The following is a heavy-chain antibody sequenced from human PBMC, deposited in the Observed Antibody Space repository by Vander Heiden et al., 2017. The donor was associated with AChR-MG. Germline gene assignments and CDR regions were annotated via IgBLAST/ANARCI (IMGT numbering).Heavy chain of an antibody. CDR1: GCTFSSYA. Sequence: EVQLLESGGGLVQPGGSLRLSCAASGCTFSSYAMTWVRQAPGKGLEWVSGISDKGVATYDADPVKGRFTISRDKSKNTLYLQMNSLRAEDTAVYYCAKNFGVVIGGHWGQGTLVTVSS. V-gene: IGHV3-23*01. D-gene: IGHD3-3*01. CDR3: AKNFGVVIGGH. CDR2: ISDKGVAT. J-gene: IGHJ4*02.